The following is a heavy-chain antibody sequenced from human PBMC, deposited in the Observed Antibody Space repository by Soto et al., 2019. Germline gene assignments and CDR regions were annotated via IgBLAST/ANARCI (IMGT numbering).Heavy chain of an antibody. Sequence: EVQLVESGGGLVQPGGSLRLSCAASGFTFSRFWMSWVRQAPGKGLEWVANIKYDGSDKYYDDSVKGRFTISRDNAKTSLSLQMNSLRAEATAVYYCARGPAAYDSWSGYFYYGGQGTLVIAST. J-gene: IGHJ4*02. CDR2: IKYDGSDK. CDR1: GFTFSRFW. CDR3: ARGPAAYDSWSGYFYY. V-gene: IGHV3-7*05. D-gene: IGHD3-3*01.